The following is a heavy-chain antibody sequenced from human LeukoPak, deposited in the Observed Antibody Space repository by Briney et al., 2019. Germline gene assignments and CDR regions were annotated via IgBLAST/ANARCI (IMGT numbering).Heavy chain of an antibody. CDR3: AKAGRSYYYSGGFDP. V-gene: IGHV3-30*02. D-gene: IGHD3-10*01. J-gene: IGHJ5*02. CDR1: GYTFSSYS. CDR2: IRYDGSNK. Sequence: GGSLRLSCAASGYTFSSYSMHWVRHAPGKGLEWVAFIRYDGSNKYYADSVRGRFTISRENSKNTLYLQMNSRRAEDTAVYYCAKAGRSYYYSGGFDPWGQGTLVTVSS.